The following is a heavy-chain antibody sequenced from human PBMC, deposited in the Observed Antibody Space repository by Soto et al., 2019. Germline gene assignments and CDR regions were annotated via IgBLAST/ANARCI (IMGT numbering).Heavy chain of an antibody. V-gene: IGHV3-74*01. J-gene: IGHJ6*04. CDR1: GFTFSNYW. CDR2: TKSDGSGT. Sequence: EVHLVESGGGLLQPGGSLTLSCTASGFTFSNYWMHWVRQAPGKGLVGVSRTKSDGSGTSYTDSVKGRFTISRDNAYNTLYLQMSNLRAEDTAVYYCARGGFDYGPGRMDVWGKGTTVIVSS. CDR3: ARGGFDYGPGRMDV. D-gene: IGHD3-10*01.